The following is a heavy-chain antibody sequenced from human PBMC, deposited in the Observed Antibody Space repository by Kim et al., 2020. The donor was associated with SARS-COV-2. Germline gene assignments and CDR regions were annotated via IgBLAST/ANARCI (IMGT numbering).Heavy chain of an antibody. Sequence: GGSLRLSCAASGFTFSSYSMNWVRQAPGKGLEWVSSISSSSSYIYYADSVKGRFTISRDNAKNSLYLQMNSLRAEDTAVYYCACSRRIAAAVRDWFDPWGQGTLVTVSS. D-gene: IGHD6-13*01. CDR2: ISSSSSYI. J-gene: IGHJ5*02. CDR1: GFTFSSYS. V-gene: IGHV3-21*01. CDR3: ACSRRIAAAVRDWFDP.